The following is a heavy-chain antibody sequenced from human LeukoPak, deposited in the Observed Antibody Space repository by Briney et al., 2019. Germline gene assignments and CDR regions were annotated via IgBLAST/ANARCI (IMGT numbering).Heavy chain of an antibody. Sequence: SETLSLTCAVYGGSFSGYYWSWIRQPPGKGLEWIGEINHSGSTNYNPSLKSRVTISVDTSKNQFSLKLSSVTAADTAVYYCARSSYDYNYYYYMDVWGKGTTVTVSS. CDR2: INHSGST. CDR3: ARSSYDYNYYYYMDV. CDR1: GGSFSGYY. D-gene: IGHD1-26*01. V-gene: IGHV4-34*01. J-gene: IGHJ6*03.